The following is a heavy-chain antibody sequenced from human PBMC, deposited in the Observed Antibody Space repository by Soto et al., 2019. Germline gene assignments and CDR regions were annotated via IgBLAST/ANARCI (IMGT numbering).Heavy chain of an antibody. V-gene: IGHV4-34*01. CDR3: ARGGYCSSTTCFLDALDI. CDR1: GESFSGYY. Sequence: SDTLSLTCAVYGESFSGYYWSWIRQPPGKGLEWIGEINHSGSTNYNPSLKSRVTISVDTSKNQFSLKLSSVTAADTAVYYCARGGYCSSTTCFLDALDIWGKETMVTVSS. J-gene: IGHJ3*02. D-gene: IGHD2-2*01. CDR2: INHSGST.